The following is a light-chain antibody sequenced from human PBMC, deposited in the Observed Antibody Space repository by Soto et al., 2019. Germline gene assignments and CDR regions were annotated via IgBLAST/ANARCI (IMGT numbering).Light chain of an antibody. Sequence: EIVLTQSPGTLSLSPCERATLSCGASQSVSSSYLAWYQQKPGQAPRLLIYGASSRATGIPDRFSGSGSGTDFTLTISRLEPEDFAVYYCQVYGPSPPITFGQGTRLEIK. CDR3: QVYGPSPPIT. CDR1: QSVSSSY. V-gene: IGKV3-20*01. J-gene: IGKJ5*01. CDR2: GAS.